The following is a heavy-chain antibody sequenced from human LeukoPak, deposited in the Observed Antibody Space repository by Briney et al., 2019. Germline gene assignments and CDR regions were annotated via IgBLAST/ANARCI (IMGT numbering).Heavy chain of an antibody. Sequence: GGSLRLSCAASGFNFNNYWVGWVRQMPGKGLEWMGIIYPGDYDTRYSPSFQGHVTISVDKSISTAYLQWRSLRASDTAMYFCAGHSFDTVDAFDVWGQGTIVTVSA. CDR1: GFNFNNYW. J-gene: IGHJ3*01. V-gene: IGHV5-51*01. CDR3: AGHSFDTVDAFDV. D-gene: IGHD2-2*02. CDR2: IYPGDYDT.